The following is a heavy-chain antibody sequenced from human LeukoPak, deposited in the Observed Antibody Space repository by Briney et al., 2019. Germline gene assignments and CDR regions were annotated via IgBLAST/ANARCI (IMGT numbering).Heavy chain of an antibody. J-gene: IGHJ4*02. V-gene: IGHV1-69*05. CDR1: GYTFTDYY. CDR2: IIPIFGTA. Sequence: VASVKVSCKVSGYTFTDYYMHWVQQAPGQGLEWMGRIIPIFGTANYAQKFQGRVTITMDESTSTAYMELSSLRSEDTAVYYCARDSSSSFAFDYWGQGTLVTVSS. D-gene: IGHD6-6*01. CDR3: ARDSSSSFAFDY.